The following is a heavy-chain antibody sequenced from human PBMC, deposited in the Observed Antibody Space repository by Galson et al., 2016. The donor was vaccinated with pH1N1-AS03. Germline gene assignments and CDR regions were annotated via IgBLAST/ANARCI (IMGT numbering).Heavy chain of an antibody. CDR1: GGTSNKYA. V-gene: IGHV1-69*13. D-gene: IGHD2-15*01. Sequence: SVKVSCKASGGTSNKYAVSWVRQAPGQGLEWMGGIIPIFHTANYAQNFQGRVTITADEFASTAYMELSSLRSEDTAVYYCARDGGSAYGMDVWGQGTTVTVSS. J-gene: IGHJ6*02. CDR3: ARDGGSAYGMDV. CDR2: IIPIFHTA.